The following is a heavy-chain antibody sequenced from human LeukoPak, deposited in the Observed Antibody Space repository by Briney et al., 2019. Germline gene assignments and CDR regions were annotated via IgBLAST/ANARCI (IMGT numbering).Heavy chain of an antibody. Sequence: GGSLRLSCGASGFTFSSYAMSWVRQAPGKGLEWVSAISGSGGSTYYADSVKGRFTISRDNSKNTLYLQMNSLRAEDTAVYYCAKGQKDEYYFDYWGQGTLVTVSS. CDR1: GFTFSSYA. J-gene: IGHJ4*02. CDR2: ISGSGGST. V-gene: IGHV3-23*01. CDR3: AKGQKDEYYFDY.